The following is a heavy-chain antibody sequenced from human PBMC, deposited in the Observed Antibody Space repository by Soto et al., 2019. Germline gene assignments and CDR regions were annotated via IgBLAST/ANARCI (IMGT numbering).Heavy chain of an antibody. V-gene: IGHV4-31*03. J-gene: IGHJ2*01. D-gene: IGHD2-2*02. CDR3: ARDDAGYCCSISCYREGYFDL. CDR1: GYSISRGGYY. CDR2: IYYNGRT. Sequence: SQTLSLTCSVSGYSISRGGYYWSWIRQHPGKGLEWIGYIYYNGRTYYNPSLTSRVTISVDTSKNQFSLTLSSVTAAGTAVYYCARDDAGYCCSISCYREGYFDLWGRGTMVTVSS.